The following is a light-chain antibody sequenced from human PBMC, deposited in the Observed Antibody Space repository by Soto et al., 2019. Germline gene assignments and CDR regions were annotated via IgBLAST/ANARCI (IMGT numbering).Light chain of an antibody. CDR1: QSVSISS. V-gene: IGKV3-20*01. CDR3: QQYGSSPRT. CDR2: GAS. J-gene: IGKJ2*01. Sequence: EIVLTQSPGTLSLSPGERATLSCRASQSVSISSLAWYQQKPGQAPRLLIYGASTRATGIPDRFSGGGSGTDFTLTINRLEPEDFAVYYCQQYGSSPRTFGQGTKLEI.